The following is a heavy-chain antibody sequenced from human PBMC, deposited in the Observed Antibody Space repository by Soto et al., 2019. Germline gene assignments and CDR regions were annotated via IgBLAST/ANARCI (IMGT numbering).Heavy chain of an antibody. J-gene: IGHJ4*02. CDR2: ISGSGGST. CDR1: GFTFSSYA. CDR3: AKGINTAMVTGLDY. V-gene: IGHV3-23*01. Sequence: PVGSLRLSCAASGFTFSSYAMSWVRQAPGKGLEWVSAISGSGGSTYYADSVKGRFTISRDNSKNTLYLQMNSLRAEDTAVYYCAKGINTAMVTGLDYWGQGTLVTVS. D-gene: IGHD5-18*01.